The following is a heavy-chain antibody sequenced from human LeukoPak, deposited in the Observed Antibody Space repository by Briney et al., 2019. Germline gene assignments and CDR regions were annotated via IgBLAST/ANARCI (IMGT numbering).Heavy chain of an antibody. V-gene: IGHV1-8*01. J-gene: IGHJ4*02. D-gene: IGHD3-22*01. CDR2: MNPNSGNT. CDR3: ARAKDWGLLLAEVGENYYFDY. CDR1: GYTLTSYD. Sequence: ASVKVSCKASGYTLTSYDINWVRQATGQGLEWMGWMNPNSGNTGYAQKFQGRVTMTRNTSISTAYMELSSLRSEDTAVYYCARAKDWGLLLAEVGENYYFDYWGQGTLVTVSS.